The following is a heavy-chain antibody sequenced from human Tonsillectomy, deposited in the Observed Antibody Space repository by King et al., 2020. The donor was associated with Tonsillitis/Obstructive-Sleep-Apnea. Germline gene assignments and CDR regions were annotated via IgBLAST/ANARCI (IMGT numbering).Heavy chain of an antibody. J-gene: IGHJ4*02. D-gene: IGHD5-12*01. Sequence: GQLVQSGAEVKKPGESLKISCKGSGYSFTSYWIGWVRKMPGKGLEWMGIIYPGDSDTRYSPSFQGQVTISADKSISTAYLQWSSLKASDTAMYYCARQKGYSGYDFPFDYWGQGTLVTVSS. CDR3: ARQKGYSGYDFPFDY. CDR1: GYSFTSYW. V-gene: IGHV5-51*01. CDR2: IYPGDSDT.